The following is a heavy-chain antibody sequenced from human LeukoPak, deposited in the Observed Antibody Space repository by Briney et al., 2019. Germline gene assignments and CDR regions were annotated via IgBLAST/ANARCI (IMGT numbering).Heavy chain of an antibody. V-gene: IGHV3-7*01. Sequence: GGSLRLSCAASGFTLTNYWMTWVRQAPGKGPEWVANIRQDGSETNYVDSVRGRFTIARDNTKNSLYLQMTSLRGEDTAVYYCASRAGKPGNTPWCFDYWGQGALVTVSS. CDR2: IRQDGSET. D-gene: IGHD1-7*01. J-gene: IGHJ4*02. CDR1: GFTLTNYW. CDR3: ASRAGKPGNTPWCFDY.